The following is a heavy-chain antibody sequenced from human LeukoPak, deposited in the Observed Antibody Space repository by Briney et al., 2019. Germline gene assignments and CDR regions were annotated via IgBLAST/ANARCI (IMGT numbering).Heavy chain of an antibody. CDR2: ITGTGGST. D-gene: IGHD3-10*01. V-gene: IGHV3-23*01. Sequence: GSPRLSCAASGFTFTSYAMSWVRQAPGKGLEWVSAITGTGGSTYYSASVKGRFTISRDNAKNSLYLQMNSLRAEDTAVYYCARDNGHYYGSGSYDDYFDYWGQGTLVTVSS. CDR3: ARDNGHYYGSGSYDDYFDY. CDR1: GFTFTSYA. J-gene: IGHJ4*02.